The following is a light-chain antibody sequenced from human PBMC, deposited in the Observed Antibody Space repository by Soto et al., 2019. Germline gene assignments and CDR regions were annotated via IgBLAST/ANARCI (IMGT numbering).Light chain of an antibody. V-gene: IGKV3-20*01. CDR2: GAS. J-gene: IGKJ4*01. CDR1: QSVTSN. Sequence: EIVMTQSPATLSASPGERATLSCRASQSVTSNLAWYQQKPGQAPRLLIYGASSRATGIPDRFSGSGSGTDFTLTISRLEPEDFAVYYCQQYGSSPGLTFGGGTKVDIK. CDR3: QQYGSSPGLT.